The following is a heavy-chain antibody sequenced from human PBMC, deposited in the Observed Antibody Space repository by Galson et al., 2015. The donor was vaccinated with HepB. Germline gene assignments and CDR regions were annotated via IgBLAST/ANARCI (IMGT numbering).Heavy chain of an antibody. D-gene: IGHD2-15*01. CDR3: ARDAYCSGGSCYPPYYYYYMDV. CDR2: ISSSSTTI. J-gene: IGHJ6*03. V-gene: IGHV3-48*01. Sequence: SLRLSCAASGFTFSGFGMNWVRQAPGKGLEWVSYISSSSTTIYYADSVKGRFTISRDNAKNSLYLQMNSLRAEDMAVYYCARDAYCSGGSCYPPYYYYYMDVWGKGTTVTVSS. CDR1: GFTFSGFG.